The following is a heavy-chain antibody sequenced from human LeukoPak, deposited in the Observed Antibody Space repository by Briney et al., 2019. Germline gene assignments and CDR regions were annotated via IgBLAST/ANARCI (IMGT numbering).Heavy chain of an antibody. CDR3: ARHQIGFDP. CDR1: GGSLSSYY. J-gene: IGHJ5*02. Sequence: SETLSLTCTVSGGSLSSYYWSWVRQPPGKGLEWIGYIYYSGSTNYNPSLKSRVTISVDTSKNQFSLKLSSVTAADTAVYYCARHQIGFDPWGQGTLVTVSS. V-gene: IGHV4-59*08. CDR2: IYYSGST.